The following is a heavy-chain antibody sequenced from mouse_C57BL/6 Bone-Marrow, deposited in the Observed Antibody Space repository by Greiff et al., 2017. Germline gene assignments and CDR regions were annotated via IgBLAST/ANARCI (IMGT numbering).Heavy chain of an antibody. CDR1: GFTFSSYG. V-gene: IGHV5-6*01. J-gene: IGHJ2*01. CDR2: ISSGGSYT. CDR3: ARHGYVDY. Sequence: EVHLVESGGDLVKPGGSLKLSCAASGFTFSSYGMSWVRQTPDKRLEWVATISSGGSYTYYPDSVKGRFTISRDNAKNTLYLQMSSLKSEDTAMYYCARHGYVDYWGQGTTLTVSS.